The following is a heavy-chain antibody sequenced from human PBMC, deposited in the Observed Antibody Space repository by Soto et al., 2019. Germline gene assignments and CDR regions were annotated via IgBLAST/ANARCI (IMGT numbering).Heavy chain of an antibody. CDR2: IFHGGST. J-gene: IGHJ4*02. V-gene: IGHV4-34*12. D-gene: IGHD3-22*01. CDR3: ARPHYDSNTFYYYFDY. CDR1: GGSISGYY. Sequence: SETLSLTCAVYGGSISGYYWSWIRQPPGKGLEWIGEIFHGGSTNYSPSLKSRVTISVDMSKNHFSLELSSVTAADTAVYYCARPHYDSNTFYYYFDYWGQGTLVTAPQ.